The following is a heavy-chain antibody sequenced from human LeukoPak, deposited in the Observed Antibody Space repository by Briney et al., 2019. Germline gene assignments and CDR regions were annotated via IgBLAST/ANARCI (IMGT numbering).Heavy chain of an antibody. CDR1: GYTFTGYY. D-gene: IGHD2-21*02. V-gene: IGHV1-2*04. CDR3: ARAGGGDDYYFDY. CDR2: INPNSGGT. Sequence: ASVKVSCKASGYTFTGYYMHWVRQAPGQGLEWMGWINPNSGGTNYAQKFQGWVTMTRDTSISTAYMELSRLRSDDTAVYYCARAGGGDDYYFDYWGQGTLVTVSS. J-gene: IGHJ4*02.